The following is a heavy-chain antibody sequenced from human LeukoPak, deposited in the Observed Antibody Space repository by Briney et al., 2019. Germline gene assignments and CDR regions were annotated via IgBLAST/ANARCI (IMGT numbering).Heavy chain of an antibody. Sequence: PGGSLRLSCAASGFTFSSYWMHWVRQAPGKGLVWVSRNSDGSSASYADSVKGRFTISRDNAKNTLYLQMNSLGAEDTAVYYCARDYDSFDYWGQGTLVTVSS. CDR3: ARDYDSFDY. CDR1: GFTFSSYW. D-gene: IGHD5-12*01. CDR2: NSDGSSA. J-gene: IGHJ4*02. V-gene: IGHV3-74*01.